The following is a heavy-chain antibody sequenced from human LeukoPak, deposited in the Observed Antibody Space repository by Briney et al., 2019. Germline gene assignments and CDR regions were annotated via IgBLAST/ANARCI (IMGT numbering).Heavy chain of an antibody. J-gene: IGHJ4*02. CDR1: GFTFSSYD. CDR2: SGGDGGST. CDR3: ARDFGTWDTAMGRFDY. Sequence: GGSLRLSCAASGFTFSSYDMSWVRQAPGKGLEWVSASGGDGGSTYADSVKGRFTISRDNAKNSLYLQMNSLRAEDTAVYYCARDFGTWDTAMGRFDYWGQGTLVTVSS. D-gene: IGHD5-18*01. V-gene: IGHV3-23*01.